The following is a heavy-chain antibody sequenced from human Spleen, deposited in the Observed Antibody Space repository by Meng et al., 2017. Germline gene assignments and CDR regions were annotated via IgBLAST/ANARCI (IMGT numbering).Heavy chain of an antibody. D-gene: IGHD7-27*01. CDR1: GFTFSSYS. V-gene: IGHV3-21*01. CDR3: VSLTGTRGKDAFDM. J-gene: IGHJ3*02. CDR2: ISSSSSYI. Sequence: GESLKISCAASGFTFSSYSMNWVRQAPGKGLEWVSSISSSSSYIYYADSVKGRFTISRDNSKNTLYLQMNGLRAEDTAIYYCVSLTGTRGKDAFDMWGQGTMVTVSS.